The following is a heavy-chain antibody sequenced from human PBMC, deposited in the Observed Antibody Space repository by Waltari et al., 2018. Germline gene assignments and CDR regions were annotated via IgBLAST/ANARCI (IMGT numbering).Heavy chain of an antibody. CDR2: LSQDIRNT. CDR1: GFTFTDYA. V-gene: IGHV3-30*04. Sequence: QVQLVESGGGVVQPGRSLRLSCAASGFTFTDYAMHWVRQAPGKGLEWVTRLSQDIRNTYYEDDVRGRFTISRDNSNNTLFLQMNNLTPEDTAVYYCARNPRLDYFYFYYMDVWGRGTTVTVSS. J-gene: IGHJ6*03. CDR3: ARNPRLDYFYFYYMDV.